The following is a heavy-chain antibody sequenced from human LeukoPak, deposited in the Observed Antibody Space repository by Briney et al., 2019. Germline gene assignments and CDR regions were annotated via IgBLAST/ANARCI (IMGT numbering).Heavy chain of an antibody. V-gene: IGHV3-15*01. J-gene: IGHJ4*02. CDR3: TTDWAVVEPAAIY. CDR1: GFTFSNAW. D-gene: IGHD2-2*01. CDR2: IKSKTDGGTT. Sequence: GWSLRLSCAASGFTFSNAWMSWVRQAPGKGLEWVGRIKSKTDGGTTDYAAPVKGRFTISRDHSKNTLYLQMNSLKTEDTAVYYCTTDWAVVEPAAIYWGQGTLVTVSS.